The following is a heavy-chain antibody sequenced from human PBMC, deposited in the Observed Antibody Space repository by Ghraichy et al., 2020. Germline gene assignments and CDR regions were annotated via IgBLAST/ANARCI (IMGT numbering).Heavy chain of an antibody. D-gene: IGHD5-24*01. J-gene: IGHJ4*02. CDR1: GGSISSYY. Sequence: SETLSLTCTVSGGSISSYYWSWIRQPPGKGLEWIGYIYYSGSTNYNPSLKSRVTISVDTSKNQFSLKLSSVTAADTAVYYCARGLCRDGYNCPYYFDYWGQGTLVTVSS. V-gene: IGHV4-59*01. CDR2: IYYSGST. CDR3: ARGLCRDGYNCPYYFDY.